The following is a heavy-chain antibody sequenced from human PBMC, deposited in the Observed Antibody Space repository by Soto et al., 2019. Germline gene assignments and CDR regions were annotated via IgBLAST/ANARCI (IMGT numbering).Heavy chain of an antibody. D-gene: IGHD2-15*01. J-gene: IGHJ4*02. CDR1: GYTFTTFG. CDR3: GREYCRGGRCYSPDY. Sequence: QVQLVQSGAEVKPPGASVKVSCKASGYTFTTFGISWVRQAPGQGLERMGWTSTNNGDTYYATRFQGRVTVTKDTSTRTAYMELRSLGSDDTAVYYCGREYCRGGRCYSPDYWGQGTLVTVSS. CDR2: TSTNNGDT. V-gene: IGHV1-18*01.